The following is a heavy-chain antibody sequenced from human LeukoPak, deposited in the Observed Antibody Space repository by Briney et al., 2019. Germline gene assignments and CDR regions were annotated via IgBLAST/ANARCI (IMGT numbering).Heavy chain of an antibody. V-gene: IGHV3-48*03. Sequence: GGSLRLSCAASGFTFSSYEMNWVRQAPGKGQGWVSYISSSGSTIYYADSVKGRFTISRDNAKNSLYLQMNSLRAEDTAVYYCARAGRVGYYYGSGTFSWFDPWGQGTLVTVSS. D-gene: IGHD3-10*01. CDR2: ISSSGSTI. J-gene: IGHJ5*02. CDR1: GFTFSSYE. CDR3: ARAGRVGYYYGSGTFSWFDP.